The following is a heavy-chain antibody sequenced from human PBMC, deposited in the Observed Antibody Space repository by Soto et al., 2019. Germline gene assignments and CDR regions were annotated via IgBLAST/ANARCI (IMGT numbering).Heavy chain of an antibody. CDR3: ASRSDYGQYLHH. J-gene: IGHJ1*01. V-gene: IGHV3-53*04. CDR1: GFTVSSTS. Sequence: PGGSLRLSCAASGFTVSSTSMSWVRQAPGEGLEWVSLIYSDDSTYYADSVKGRFTISRHNSKNTLYLQMNSLRPEDTAVYYCASRSDYGQYLHHWGQGTLVTVSS. D-gene: IGHD4-17*01. CDR2: IYSDDST.